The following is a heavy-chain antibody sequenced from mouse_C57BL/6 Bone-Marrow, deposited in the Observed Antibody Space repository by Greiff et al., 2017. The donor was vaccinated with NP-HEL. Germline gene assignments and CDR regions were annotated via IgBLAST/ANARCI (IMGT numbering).Heavy chain of an antibody. CDR1: GFTFSSYA. V-gene: IGHV5-4*01. Sequence: EVKLVESGGGLVKPGGSLKLSCAASGFTFSSYAMSWVRQTPGKRLEWVATISDGGSYTYYPDNVKGRFTISRDNAKNNLYLQMSHLKSEDTAMYYCAREGTRFDYWGQGTTLTVSS. CDR2: ISDGGSYT. CDR3: AREGTRFDY. D-gene: IGHD3-3*01. J-gene: IGHJ2*01.